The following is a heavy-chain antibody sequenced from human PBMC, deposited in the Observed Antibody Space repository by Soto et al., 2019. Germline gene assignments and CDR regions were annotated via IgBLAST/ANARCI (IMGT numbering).Heavy chain of an antibody. CDR1: GFTFSDYY. J-gene: IGHJ4*02. CDR2: ISSSGAST. D-gene: IGHD3-3*01. CDR3: AKGITIFGVVLPPDY. Sequence: GGSLRLSCAASGFTFSDYYMSWIRQAPGKGLEWVSDISSSGASTYYVDSVKGRFTISRDNSKNTLYLQMNSLRAEDTAVYYCAKGITIFGVVLPPDYWGQGTLVTVSS. V-gene: IGHV3-23*01.